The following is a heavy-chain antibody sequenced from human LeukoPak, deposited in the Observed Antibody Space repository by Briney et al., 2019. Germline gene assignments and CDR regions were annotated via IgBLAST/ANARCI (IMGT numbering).Heavy chain of an antibody. CDR3: ARDARYSSQREIDY. D-gene: IGHD6-13*01. Sequence: GASVKVSCKASGGTFSSYAISWVRQAPGQGLEWMGWISAYNGNTNYAQKLQGRVTMTTDTSTSTGHMELRSLRSDDTAVYYCARDARYSSQREIDYWGQGTLVTVSS. J-gene: IGHJ4*02. CDR1: GGTFSSYA. CDR2: ISAYNGNT. V-gene: IGHV1-18*01.